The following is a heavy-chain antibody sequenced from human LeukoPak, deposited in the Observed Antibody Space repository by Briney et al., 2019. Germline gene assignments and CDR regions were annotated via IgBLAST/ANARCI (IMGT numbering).Heavy chain of an antibody. J-gene: IGHJ4*02. CDR2: IRHDGSDK. V-gene: IGHV3-30*02. Sequence: PGGSLRLSCAASGFTFSGYGMYWVRPAPGKGLEWASFIRHDGSDKCYADSVKGRFTNSRDNYKNTLYLQMNILRVEDTAVYYCAAINIAQLPIRVYWGQGTLVTVSS. D-gene: IGHD5-24*01. CDR1: GFTFSGYG. CDR3: AAINIAQLPIRVY.